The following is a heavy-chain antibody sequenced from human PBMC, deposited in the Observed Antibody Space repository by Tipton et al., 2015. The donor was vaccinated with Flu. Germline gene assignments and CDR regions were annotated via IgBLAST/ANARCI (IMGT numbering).Heavy chain of an antibody. J-gene: IGHJ4*02. CDR3: ARGRAVAGVRGFDY. CDR1: GGSISSGSYY. Sequence: TLSLTFTVSGGSISSGSYYWSWIRQPAGKGLEWIGRIYTSGSTNYNPSLKSRVTISVDTSKNQFSLKLSSVTAADTAVYYCARGRAVAGVRGFDYWGQGTLVTVSS. D-gene: IGHD6-19*01. V-gene: IGHV4-61*02. CDR2: IYTSGST.